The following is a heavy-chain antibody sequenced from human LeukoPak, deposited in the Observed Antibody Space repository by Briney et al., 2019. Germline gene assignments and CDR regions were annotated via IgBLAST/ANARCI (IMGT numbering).Heavy chain of an antibody. V-gene: IGHV3-9*01. CDR1: GFTFDDYA. CDR3: ATSRSLDY. CDR2: ISWNSGSI. Sequence: SLRLSCAASGFTFDDYAMHWVRQAPGKGLEWVSGISWNSGSIGYADSVKGRFTISRDNAKNSLYLQMNSLRAEDTAVYYCATSRSLDYWGQGTLVTVSS. J-gene: IGHJ4*02.